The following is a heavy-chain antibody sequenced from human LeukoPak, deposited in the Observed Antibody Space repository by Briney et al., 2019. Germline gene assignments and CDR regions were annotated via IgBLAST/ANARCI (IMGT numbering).Heavy chain of an antibody. J-gene: IGHJ5*02. CDR1: GGSISSSNW. CDR3: ASTYYNLAVAGFDP. CDR2: IYHSGST. Sequence: SETLSLTCAVSGGSISSSNWWSWVRQPPGKGLEWIGEIYHSGSTNYNPSLKSRVTISVDKSKNQFSLKLSSVTAADTAVYYCASTYYNLAVAGFDPWGQGTLVTVSS. V-gene: IGHV4-4*02. D-gene: IGHD6-19*01.